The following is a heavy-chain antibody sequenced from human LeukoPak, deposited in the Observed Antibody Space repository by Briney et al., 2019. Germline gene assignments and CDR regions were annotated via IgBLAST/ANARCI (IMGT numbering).Heavy chain of an antibody. CDR3: AQRRATRFDY. V-gene: IGHV2-5*02. CDR1: GFSLSTTGVG. Sequence: EAGPRLVYPTQTLTLTCTFSGFSLSTTGVGVGWIPQPPGKALEWHALIYWDDDKRYSPSLKSRLTITKDNSKNQVVLTMTNMDPVDTATYYCAQRRATRFDYWGQGTLVTVSS. D-gene: IGHD1-26*01. CDR2: IYWDDDK. J-gene: IGHJ4*02.